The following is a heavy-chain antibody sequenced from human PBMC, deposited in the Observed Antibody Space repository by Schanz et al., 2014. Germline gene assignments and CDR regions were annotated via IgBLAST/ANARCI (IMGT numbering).Heavy chain of an antibody. D-gene: IGHD5-12*01. CDR2: ISTFRNEDT. J-gene: IGHJ3*02. CDR1: GYTFTAYG. V-gene: IGHV1-18*01. CDR3: ARGGGPEDVFDI. Sequence: VQSVHSGTEVQKLGASVKVSCQTSGYTFTAYGISWVRQAPGQGPEFMGWISTFRNEDTNYAQKVQGRVTMTTDTSTGTAYMELRSLRSDDTAVYYCARGGGPEDVFDIWGQGTMLTVSS.